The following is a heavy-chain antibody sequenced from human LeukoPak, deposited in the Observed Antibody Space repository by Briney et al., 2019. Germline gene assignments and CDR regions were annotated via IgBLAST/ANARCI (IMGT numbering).Heavy chain of an antibody. D-gene: IGHD4-23*01. CDR2: IYYSGST. J-gene: IGHJ6*03. CDR3: ARDGPLPTKLQDYYYYYYMDV. CDR1: GGSISSSSYY. V-gene: IGHV4-39*07. Sequence: PSETLSLTCTVSGGSISSSSYYWGWIRQPPGKGLEWIGSIYYSGSTYYNPSLKSRVTISVDTSKNQFSLKLSSVTAADTAVYYCARDGPLPTKLQDYYYYYYMDVWGKGTTVTVSS.